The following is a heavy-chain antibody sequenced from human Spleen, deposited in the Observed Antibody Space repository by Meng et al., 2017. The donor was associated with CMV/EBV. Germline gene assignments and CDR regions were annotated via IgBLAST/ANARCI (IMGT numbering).Heavy chain of an antibody. CDR1: GYPFSDYY. CDR2: IIPHSGDT. J-gene: IGHJ4*02. Sequence: KVSCKASGYPFSDYYMHWVRQTPGQGLEWMGWIIPHSGDTNFAQKFQGRVRMTRDTSINTVYMELSRLRSDDTAMYYCARVEISFDHWGQGTLVTVSS. V-gene: IGHV1-2*02. CDR3: ARVEISFDH. D-gene: IGHD2/OR15-2a*01.